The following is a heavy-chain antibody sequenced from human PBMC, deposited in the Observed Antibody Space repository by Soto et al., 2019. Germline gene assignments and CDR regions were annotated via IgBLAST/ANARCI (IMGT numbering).Heavy chain of an antibody. CDR3: ARDSYLLQYCSGGSCYNTHDY. D-gene: IGHD2-15*01. Sequence: GASVKVSCKASGYTFTSYGISWVRQAPGQGLEWMGWISAYNGNTNYAQKLQGRVTMTTDTSTSTAYMELRSLRSDDTAVYYCARDSYLLQYCSGGSCYNTHDYWGQGTLVTVSS. CDR1: GYTFTSYG. V-gene: IGHV1-18*01. CDR2: ISAYNGNT. J-gene: IGHJ4*02.